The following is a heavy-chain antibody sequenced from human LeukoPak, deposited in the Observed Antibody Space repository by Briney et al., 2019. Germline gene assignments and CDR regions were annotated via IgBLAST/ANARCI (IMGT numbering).Heavy chain of an antibody. Sequence: ASVKVSCKASGYTFTSYAMHWVRQAPGQRLEWMGWINAGNGNTKYSQKFQGRVTIIRDTSASTAYMELSSLRSEDTAVYYCARLAPENDAFDIWGQGTMVTVSS. CDR2: INAGNGNT. CDR3: ARLAPENDAFDI. CDR1: GYTFTSYA. V-gene: IGHV1-3*01. D-gene: IGHD3-3*02. J-gene: IGHJ3*02.